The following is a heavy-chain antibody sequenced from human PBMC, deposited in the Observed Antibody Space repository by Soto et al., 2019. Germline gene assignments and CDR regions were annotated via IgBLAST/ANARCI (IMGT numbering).Heavy chain of an antibody. CDR3: ARSSGIPGRYWYFGL. V-gene: IGHV1-2*02. CDR2: INPKRGGT. Sequence: QVQMVQSGAEVNKPGASVKVSCTTYGYTFSDYFLHWVRQAPVQGPEWMGFINPKRGGTEYEQKFQGRVTMTRYTSSSTVSMDLSGLTSDDTAIYYWARSSGIPGRYWYFGLWGRGTLVTVSS. CDR1: GYTFSDYF. D-gene: IGHD2-21*01. J-gene: IGHJ2*01.